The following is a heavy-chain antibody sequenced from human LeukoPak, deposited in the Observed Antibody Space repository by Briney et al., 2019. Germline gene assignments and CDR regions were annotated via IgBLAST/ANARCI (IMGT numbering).Heavy chain of an antibody. CDR3: ARNWGYFDF. V-gene: IGHV3-7*04. D-gene: IGHD7-27*01. CDR1: GFTLSSYW. J-gene: IGHJ4*02. Sequence: GGSLRLSCAASGFTLSSYWMNWVRQAPGKGLEWVACMKEDGSEKYYVGSVKGRFTISRDNARHSLFLQMTSLRAEDTAVYYCARNWGYFDFWGQGTLVSVSS. CDR2: MKEDGSEK.